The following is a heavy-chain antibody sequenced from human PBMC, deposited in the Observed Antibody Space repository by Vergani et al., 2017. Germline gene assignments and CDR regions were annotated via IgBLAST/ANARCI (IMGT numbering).Heavy chain of an antibody. D-gene: IGHD3-10*01. CDR3: ARDSGDGYFGY. Sequence: EVQLLESGGGLVQPGGSLRLSCAASGFTFSSYAMSWVRQAPGKGLEWVSAISGSGGSTYYADSVKGRFTISRHNSKNTLYLQMNSLRAEDTAVYYCARDSGDGYFGYWGQGTLVTVSS. V-gene: IGHV3-23*01. CDR2: ISGSGGST. J-gene: IGHJ4*02. CDR1: GFTFSSYA.